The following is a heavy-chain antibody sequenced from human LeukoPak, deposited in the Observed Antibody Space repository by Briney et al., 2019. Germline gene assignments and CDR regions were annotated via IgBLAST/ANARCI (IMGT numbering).Heavy chain of an antibody. V-gene: IGHV3-23*01. CDR1: GFTLSTYT. Sequence: GGSLRLSCAAPGFTLSTYTMSWVRQAPGKGLEWVSVIGPNGLNIYYAESVRGRFTISRDISQNTLSLHMSSLRAEDTATYFCARLTANHFDFWGQGTLVTVSS. CDR2: IGPNGLNI. D-gene: IGHD2-21*02. CDR3: ARLTANHFDF. J-gene: IGHJ4*02.